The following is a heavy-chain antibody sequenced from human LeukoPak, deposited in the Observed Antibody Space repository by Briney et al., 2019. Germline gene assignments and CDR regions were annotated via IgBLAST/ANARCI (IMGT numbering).Heavy chain of an antibody. D-gene: IGHD6-6*01. Sequence: PGGSLRLSCAASGFTFSDYYMSWIRQAPGKGLEWVSYISSSGSTIYYADSVKGRFTISRDNAKNSLYLQMNSLRAEDAAVYYCARDGALAAPGTMDVWGKGTTVTVSS. V-gene: IGHV3-11*04. CDR1: GFTFSDYY. CDR3: ARDGALAAPGTMDV. CDR2: ISSSGSTI. J-gene: IGHJ6*04.